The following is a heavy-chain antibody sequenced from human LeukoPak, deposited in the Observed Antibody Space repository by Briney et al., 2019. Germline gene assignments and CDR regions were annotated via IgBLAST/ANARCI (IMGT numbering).Heavy chain of an antibody. CDR2: INWSSSDI. CDR3: TKRKNSDYPFDY. V-gene: IGHV3-9*01. J-gene: IGHJ4*02. D-gene: IGHD4-11*01. Sequence: PGGSLRLSCAASGFTFSNAYMNWVRQAPGKGLEWVSGINWSSSDIIYADSVKGRFTISRDNAKNSLYLLMDSLRPEDTAFYYCTKRKNSDYPFDYWGQGTLVTVSS. CDR1: GFTFSNAY.